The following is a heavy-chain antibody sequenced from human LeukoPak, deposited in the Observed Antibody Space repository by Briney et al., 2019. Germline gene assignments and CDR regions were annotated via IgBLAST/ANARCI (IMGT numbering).Heavy chain of an antibody. V-gene: IGHV3-7*04. CDR3: ARGIIGAPGIDY. CDR1: GFTFSSYA. Sequence: GGSLRLSCAASGFTFSSYAMNWVRQAPGKGLEWVANIKQDGSEKSYVDSVKGRFTSSRDNAKNSLYLQMNSPRAEDTAVYFCARGIIGAPGIDYWGQGTLVTVSS. J-gene: IGHJ4*02. CDR2: IKQDGSEK. D-gene: IGHD6-13*01.